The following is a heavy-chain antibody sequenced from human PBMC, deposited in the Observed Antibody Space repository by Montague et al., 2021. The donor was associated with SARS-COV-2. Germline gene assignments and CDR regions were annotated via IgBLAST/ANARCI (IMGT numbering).Heavy chain of an antibody. D-gene: IGHD3-3*01. J-gene: IGHJ5*02. CDR1: VFSLSTTGVG. CDR2: IYWDDDK. V-gene: IGHV2-5*02. Sequence: PALVKPTQTLTLTCTFSVFSLSTTGVGVGWIRQPPGKSLEWLALIYWDDDKRYSPSLKTRLAISNDTSKNQGVLTMTSMDPVDTGTYYCAHRRVIYDFWSGYYTGRKSNAFNWFDPWGQGTLVTVSS. CDR3: AHRRVIYDFWSGYYTGRKSNAFNWFDP.